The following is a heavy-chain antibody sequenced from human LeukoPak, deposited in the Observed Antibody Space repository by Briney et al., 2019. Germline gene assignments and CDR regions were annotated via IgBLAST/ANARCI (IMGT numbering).Heavy chain of an antibody. CDR3: AGDRMAARPRWFVP. CDR1: GYTFTSYG. J-gene: IGHJ5*02. D-gene: IGHD6-6*01. Sequence: ASVKVSCKASGYTFTSYGISWVRQAPGQGREWMGWISAYNGNTNYAQKLQGRVTMTTDTSTSTAYMELRSLRSDDTAVYYCAGDRMAARPRWFVPGGQGTLVTVSS. V-gene: IGHV1-18*01. CDR2: ISAYNGNT.